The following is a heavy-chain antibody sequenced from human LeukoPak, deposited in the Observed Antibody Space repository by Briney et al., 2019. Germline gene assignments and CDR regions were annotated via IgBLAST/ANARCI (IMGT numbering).Heavy chain of an antibody. CDR2: IYYSGST. Sequence: SETLSLTCAVYGVSFSGYYWSWIRQPPGKGLEWMGYIYYSGSTNYNPSLKSRVTISVDTSKNQFSLRVSSVTAADTAVYYCARHLNNCGDDCYIFDYWGQGTLVTVSS. CDR1: GVSFSGYY. CDR3: ARHLNNCGDDCYIFDY. D-gene: IGHD2-21*01. V-gene: IGHV4-59*08. J-gene: IGHJ4*02.